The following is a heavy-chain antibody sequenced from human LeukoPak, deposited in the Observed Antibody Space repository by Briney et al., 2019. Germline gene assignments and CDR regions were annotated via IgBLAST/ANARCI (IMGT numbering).Heavy chain of an antibody. J-gene: IGHJ6*03. Sequence: GGSLRLSCAASGFTFSNYNMNWVRQAPGKGLEWVSSISTSSSYIYYADSVKGRFTISRDNAKNSLYLQMNSLRAEDTAVYYCARAIVATTYYYYYYMDVWGKGTTVTISS. D-gene: IGHD5-12*01. CDR3: ARAIVATTYYYYYYMDV. V-gene: IGHV3-21*01. CDR1: GFTFSNYN. CDR2: ISTSSSYI.